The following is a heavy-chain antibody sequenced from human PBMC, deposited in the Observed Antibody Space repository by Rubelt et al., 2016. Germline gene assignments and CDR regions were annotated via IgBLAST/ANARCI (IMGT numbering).Heavy chain of an antibody. V-gene: IGHV1-8*01. CDR2: MNPNSGNT. J-gene: IGHJ5*02. Sequence: QVQLVQSGAEVKKPGASVKVSCKASGYTFTSYDINWVRQATGQGLEWMGWMNPNSGNTGYEQKFQGRVTMTRNTSISTAYMELSSLRSEDTAVYYCARMVNDFWSGYHNWFDPWGQGTLVTVSS. CDR3: ARMVNDFWSGYHNWFDP. D-gene: IGHD3-3*01. CDR1: GYTFTSYD.